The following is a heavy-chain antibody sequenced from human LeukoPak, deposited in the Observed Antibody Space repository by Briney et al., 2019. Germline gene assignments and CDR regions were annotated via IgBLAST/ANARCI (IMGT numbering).Heavy chain of an antibody. D-gene: IGHD5-24*01. CDR3: ARVSSPERWLSGDAFDI. CDR2: ISSNGGST. V-gene: IGHV3-64*01. J-gene: IGHJ3*02. Sequence: PGGSLRLSCAASGFTFSSYAMHWVRQAPGKGLEYVSAISSNGGSTYYANSVKGRFTISRDNSKNTLYLQMGSLRAEDMAVYYCARVSSPERWLSGDAFDIWGQGTMVTVSS. CDR1: GFTFSSYA.